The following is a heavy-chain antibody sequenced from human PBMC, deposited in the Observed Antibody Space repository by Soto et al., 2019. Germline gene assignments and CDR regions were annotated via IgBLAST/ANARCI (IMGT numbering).Heavy chain of an antibody. Sequence: HVQLRESGPGLVQPSETLSLTCTVSGDSIGGYYWNWIRQTAGEGLEWIGFIYYTGYTYYNPSIQSRGNLSVDTSKNRFSINLTSVTAADTAMYYCARHGSRDVVRFDYWGQGILVSVSS. D-gene: IGHD2-15*01. CDR2: IYYTGYT. V-gene: IGHV4-59*08. CDR3: ARHGSRDVVRFDY. J-gene: IGHJ4*02. CDR1: GDSIGGYY.